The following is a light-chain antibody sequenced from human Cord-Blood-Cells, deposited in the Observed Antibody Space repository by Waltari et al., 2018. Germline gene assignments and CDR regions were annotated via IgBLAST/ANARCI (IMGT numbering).Light chain of an antibody. CDR1: SSNIGAGYD. CDR3: QSYDSSLSAVV. J-gene: IGLJ2*01. V-gene: IGLV1-40*01. CDR2: GNS. Sequence: QSVLTQPPSVSGAPGQRVTISCTGSSSNIGAGYDVHWYQQLPGTAPKLLIGGNSKGPSGVPDRFSGSKSGTSASRAITGLQAEDEADYYCQSYDSSLSAVVFGGGTKLTVL.